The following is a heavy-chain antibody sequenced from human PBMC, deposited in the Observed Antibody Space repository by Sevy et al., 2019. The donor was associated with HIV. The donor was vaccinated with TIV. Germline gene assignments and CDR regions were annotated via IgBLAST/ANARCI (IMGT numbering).Heavy chain of an antibody. J-gene: IGHJ3*02. CDR3: ARVEPAFDI. CDR2: IYYSGST. CDR1: GGSISSGDHY. V-gene: IGHV4-30-4*01. Sequence: SETLSLTCTVSGGSISSGDHYWSWIRQPPGKGLEWIGYIYYSGSTNYNPSLKSRLAISVDTSKNQFSLRLSSVTAADTAVYDCARVEPAFDIWGQGTKVTVSS.